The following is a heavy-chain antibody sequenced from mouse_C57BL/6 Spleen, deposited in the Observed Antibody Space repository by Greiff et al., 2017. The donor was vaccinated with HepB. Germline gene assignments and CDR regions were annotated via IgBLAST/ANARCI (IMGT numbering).Heavy chain of an antibody. CDR3: ARDKSRYFDV. V-gene: IGHV5-16*01. CDR1: GFTFSDYY. CDR2: INYDGSST. J-gene: IGHJ1*03. Sequence: VQGVESAGGLVQPGSSMKLSCTASGFTFSDYYMAWVRQVPEKGLEWVANINYDGSSTYYLDSLKSRFIISRDNAKNILYLQMSSLKSEDTATYYCARDKSRYFDVWGTGTTVTVSS.